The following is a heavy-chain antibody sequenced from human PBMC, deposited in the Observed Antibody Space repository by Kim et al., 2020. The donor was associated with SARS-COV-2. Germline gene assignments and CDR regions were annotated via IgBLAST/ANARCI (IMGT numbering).Heavy chain of an antibody. D-gene: IGHD2-2*03. V-gene: IGHV4-4*02. CDR2: IYHSGST. CDR3: VSSPGYCSSTSCYHYYGMDV. CDR1: GGSISSSNW. Sequence: SQTLSLTCAVSGGSISSSNWWSWVRQPPGKGLEWIGEIYHSGSTNYNPSLKSRVTISVDKSKNQFSLKLSSVTAADTAVYYCVSSPGYCSSTSCYHYYGMDVWGQGTTVTVSS. J-gene: IGHJ6*02.